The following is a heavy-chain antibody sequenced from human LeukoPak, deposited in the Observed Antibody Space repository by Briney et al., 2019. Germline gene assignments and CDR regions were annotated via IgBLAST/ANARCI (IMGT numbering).Heavy chain of an antibody. CDR1: GYTFTSYG. V-gene: IGHV1-18*01. J-gene: IGHJ4*02. Sequence: ASVKVSCKASGYTFTSYGISWVRQAPGQGLEWMGWISAYNGNTNYAQKLQGRVTMTTDTSTSTAYMELRSLRSDDTAVYYCARDQGIVVVPAAIWGDFDYWGQGTLVTVSS. CDR2: ISAYNGNT. D-gene: IGHD2-2*01. CDR3: ARDQGIVVVPAAIWGDFDY.